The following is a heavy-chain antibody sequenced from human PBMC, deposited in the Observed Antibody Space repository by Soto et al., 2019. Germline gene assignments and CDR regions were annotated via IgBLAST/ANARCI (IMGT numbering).Heavy chain of an antibody. CDR1: GYTFTNYD. CDR2: MNPDSENT. D-gene: IGHD3-10*01. Sequence: QVHLVQSGAEVKQPGASVRVSCKASGYTFTNYDITWVRQATGQGLEWMGWMNPDSENTGSPQKFQGRVTMTVNTSINTAYMELTSLRSEDTAVYYCTRAQFEFGSYFGLDVWGQGTKVTVSS. J-gene: IGHJ6*02. V-gene: IGHV1-8*01. CDR3: TRAQFEFGSYFGLDV.